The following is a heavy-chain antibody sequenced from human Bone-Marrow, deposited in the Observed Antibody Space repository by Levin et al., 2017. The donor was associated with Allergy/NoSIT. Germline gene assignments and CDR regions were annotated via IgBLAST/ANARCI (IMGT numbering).Heavy chain of an antibody. Sequence: SQTLSLTCYVSGGSIPSYYWSWIRQPPGKGLEWIGYIFNSGSITYNPSLKSRVTISMDTSKNQFSLKLTSVTAADTAVYYCAKGGGYPNWFDPWGQGTLVTVSS. D-gene: IGHD3-16*01. J-gene: IGHJ5*02. CDR1: GGSIPSYY. V-gene: IGHV4-59*01. CDR3: AKGGGYPNWFDP. CDR2: IFNSGSI.